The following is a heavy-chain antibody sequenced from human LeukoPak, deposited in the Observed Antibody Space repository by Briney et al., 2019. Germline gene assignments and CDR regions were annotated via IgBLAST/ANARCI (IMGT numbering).Heavy chain of an antibody. V-gene: IGHV4-59*01. J-gene: IGHJ6*03. CDR1: GGSISSYY. CDR2: IYYSGST. Sequence: SETLSLTCTVSGGSISSYYWSWIRQPPGKGLEWIGYIYYSGSTNYNPSLKSRVTISVDTSKNQFSLKLSSGTAADTAVYYCARTTEGYCRGRSCYSYYYYMDVWGKGTTVTVSS. CDR3: ARTTEGYCRGRSCYSYYYYMDV. D-gene: IGHD2-15*01.